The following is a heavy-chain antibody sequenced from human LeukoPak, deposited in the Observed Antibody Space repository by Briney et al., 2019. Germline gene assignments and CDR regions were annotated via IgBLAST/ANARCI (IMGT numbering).Heavy chain of an antibody. Sequence: SETLSLTGAVYGGSFSGYYWSWIRRPPGKGLEWIGEINHSGSTNYNPSLKRRVTISVDTSKNQFSLKLSSVTAADTAVYYCARGRKIPYYYDSSGYYYGGRGSKRPDAFDIWGQGTMVTVSS. V-gene: IGHV4-34*01. CDR2: INHSGST. CDR1: GGSFSGYY. J-gene: IGHJ3*02. D-gene: IGHD3-22*01. CDR3: ARGRKIPYYYDSSGYYYGGRGSKRPDAFDI.